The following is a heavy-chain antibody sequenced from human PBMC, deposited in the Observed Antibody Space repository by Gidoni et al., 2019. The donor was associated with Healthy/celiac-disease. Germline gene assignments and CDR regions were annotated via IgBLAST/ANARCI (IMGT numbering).Heavy chain of an antibody. CDR2: IDPSDSYT. J-gene: IGHJ5*02. D-gene: IGHD2-15*01. CDR1: GYSFTRYW. CDR3: ARQYCSGGSCYEAAGWFDP. Sequence: EVQLVQSGAEVKKPGESLRISCKGSGYSFTRYWISWVRQMPGKGLDWMGRIDPSDSYTNYIPSFQGHVTISADKSISTAYLQWSSLKASDTAMYYCARQYCSGGSCYEAAGWFDPWGQGTLVTVSS. V-gene: IGHV5-10-1*03.